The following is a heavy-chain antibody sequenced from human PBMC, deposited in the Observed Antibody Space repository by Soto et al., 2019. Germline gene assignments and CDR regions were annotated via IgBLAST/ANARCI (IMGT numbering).Heavy chain of an antibody. J-gene: IGHJ6*02. D-gene: IGHD4-4*01. Sequence: PSETLSLTCTVSGGSISSGGYYWSWIRQHPGKGLEWIGYIYYSGSTYYNPSLKSQATISVDTSKNQFSLKLSSVTAADTAVYYCATPTVTTPYYYYGMDVWGQGTTVTVSS. V-gene: IGHV4-31*01. CDR1: GGSISSGGYY. CDR3: ATPTVTTPYYYYGMDV. CDR2: IYYSGST.